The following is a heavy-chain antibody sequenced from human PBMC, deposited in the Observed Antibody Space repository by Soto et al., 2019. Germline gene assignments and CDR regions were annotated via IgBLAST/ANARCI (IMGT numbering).Heavy chain of an antibody. CDR2: IYYSGST. J-gene: IGHJ6*02. Sequence: TLSLTCTVSGGSISSGGYYWSWIRQHPGKGLEWIGYIYYSGSTYYNPSLKSRVTISVDTSKDQFSLKLSSVTAADTAVYYCARDFTDSSGPTLGMGVWGQGTTVTVSS. CDR3: ARDFTDSSGPTLGMGV. V-gene: IGHV4-31*03. D-gene: IGHD6-19*01. CDR1: GGSISSGGYY.